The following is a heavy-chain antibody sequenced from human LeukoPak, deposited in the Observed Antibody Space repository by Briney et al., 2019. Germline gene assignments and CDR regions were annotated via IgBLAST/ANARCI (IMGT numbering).Heavy chain of an antibody. V-gene: IGHV1-69*01. D-gene: IGHD6-19*01. CDR2: IIPIFCTA. J-gene: IGHJ4*02. CDR3: AYSNGWYLFDY. CDR1: GGTFSSYA. Sequence: SVKVSCKASGGTFSSYAISGVRQAPGQGLEWMGGIIPIFCTANYAQKFQGRVTITADESTSTAYMELSSLRSEDTAVYYCAYSNGWYLFDYWGQGTLVTVSS.